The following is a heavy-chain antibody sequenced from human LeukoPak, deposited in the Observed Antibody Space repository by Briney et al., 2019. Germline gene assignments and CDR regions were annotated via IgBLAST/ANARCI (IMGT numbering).Heavy chain of an antibody. CDR1: GFTFDDYA. Sequence: GGSLRLSCAASGFTFDDYAMHWVRQAPGKGLEWVSGISWNSGSIGYADSVKGRFTISRDNAKNSLYLQMNSLRAEDTAVYYCARDKLLWFGELEPWGQGTLVTVSS. CDR3: ARDKLLWFGELEP. CDR2: ISWNSGSI. V-gene: IGHV3-9*01. D-gene: IGHD3-10*01. J-gene: IGHJ5*02.